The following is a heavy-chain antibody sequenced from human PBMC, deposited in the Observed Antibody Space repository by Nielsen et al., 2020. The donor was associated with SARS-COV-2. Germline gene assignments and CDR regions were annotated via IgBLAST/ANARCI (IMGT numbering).Heavy chain of an antibody. V-gene: IGHV4-34*01. CDR3: ARVNGNFYYYGMDV. Sequence: SETLSLTCAVYGGSFSDYYWSWIRQPPGKGLEWIGEINYRGSTKYNPSLKSRVTISSDTSKNQVSLKVYSVTAADTAVYYCARVNGNFYYYGMDVWGRGTTVTVSS. CDR1: GGSFSDYY. D-gene: IGHD1-1*01. J-gene: IGHJ6*02. CDR2: INYRGST.